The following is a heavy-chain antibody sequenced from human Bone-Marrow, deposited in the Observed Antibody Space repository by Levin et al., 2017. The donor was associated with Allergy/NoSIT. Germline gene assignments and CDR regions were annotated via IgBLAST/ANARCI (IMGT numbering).Heavy chain of an antibody. CDR2: IYYSWST. J-gene: IGHJ3*02. D-gene: IGHD3-3*01. CDR3: ARAPYDFWSGYRHDAFDI. CDR1: GGSISSYY. V-gene: IGHV4-59*01. Sequence: SETLSLTCTVSGGSISSYYWSWIRQPPGKGLEWIGYIYYSWSTNYNPSLKSRVTISVDTSKNQFSLKLSSVTAADTAVYYCARAPYDFWSGYRHDAFDIWGQGTMVTVSS.